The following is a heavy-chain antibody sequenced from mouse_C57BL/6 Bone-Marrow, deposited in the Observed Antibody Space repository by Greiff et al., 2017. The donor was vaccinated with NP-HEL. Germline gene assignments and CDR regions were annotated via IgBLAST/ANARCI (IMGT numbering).Heavy chain of an antibody. Sequence: EVKLMESEGGLVQPGSSMKLSCTASGFTFSDYYMAWVRQVPEKGLEWVANINYDGSSTYYLDSLKSRFIISRNNAKNILYLQMSSLKSEDTATYYCARGLNAMDYWGQGTSVTVSS. CDR3: ARGLNAMDY. CDR1: GFTFSDYY. CDR2: INYDGSST. V-gene: IGHV5-16*01. J-gene: IGHJ4*01.